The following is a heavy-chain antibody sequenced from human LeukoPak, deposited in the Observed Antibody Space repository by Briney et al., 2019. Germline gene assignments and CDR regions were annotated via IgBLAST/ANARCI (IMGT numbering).Heavy chain of an antibody. CDR3: AKDHHPDYYDSSGYYSNDAFDI. Sequence: GGSLRLSCAASRFTFSSYAMSWVRQAPGKGLEWVSAISGSGGSTYYADSVKGRFTISRDNSKDTLYLQMNSLRAEDTAVYYCAKDHHPDYYDSSGYYSNDAFDIWGQGTMVTVSS. V-gene: IGHV3-23*01. CDR1: RFTFSSYA. J-gene: IGHJ3*02. CDR2: ISGSGGST. D-gene: IGHD3-22*01.